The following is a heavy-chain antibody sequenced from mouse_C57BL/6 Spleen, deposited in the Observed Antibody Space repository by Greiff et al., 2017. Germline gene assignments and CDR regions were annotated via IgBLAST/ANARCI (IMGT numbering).Heavy chain of an antibody. CDR1: GYTFTSYW. D-gene: IGHD2-1*01. CDR3: AIYYGNYEESYYAMDY. J-gene: IGHJ4*01. CDR2: IDPNSGGT. Sequence: VQLQQSGAELVKPGASVKLSCKASGYTFTSYWMHWVKQRPGRGLEWIGRIDPNSGGTKYNEKFKSKATLTVDKPSSTAYMQLSSLTSEDSAVYYCAIYYGNYEESYYAMDYWGQGTSVTVSS. V-gene: IGHV1-72*01.